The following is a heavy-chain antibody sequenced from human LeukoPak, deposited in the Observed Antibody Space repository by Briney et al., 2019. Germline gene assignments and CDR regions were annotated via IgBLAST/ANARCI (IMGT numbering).Heavy chain of an antibody. D-gene: IGHD6-13*01. CDR2: INPNSGGT. J-gene: IGHJ6*02. Sequence: ASVKVSCKASGDTFTDYYMHWVRQAPGQGLEWMGWINPNSGGTNYAQKFQGWVTMTRDTSISTAYMELNRLRSDDTAVYYCARDQASAAVGTVYYYHGMDVWGQGTTVTVSS. V-gene: IGHV1-2*04. CDR3: ARDQASAAVGTVYYYHGMDV. CDR1: GDTFTDYY.